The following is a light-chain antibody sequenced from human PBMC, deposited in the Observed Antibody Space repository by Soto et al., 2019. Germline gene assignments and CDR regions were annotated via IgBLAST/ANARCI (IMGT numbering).Light chain of an antibody. Sequence: DIQLTQSPSFLSASVGDRVTITCRASQGLSSYLAWYQQKPGKAPKLLIYAASTLQSGVPSRFSGSGSGTEFTLTISSLQPEDFATYYCQQLNSYPWTFGQGTKVELK. CDR3: QQLNSYPWT. V-gene: IGKV1-9*01. J-gene: IGKJ1*01. CDR1: QGLSSY. CDR2: AAS.